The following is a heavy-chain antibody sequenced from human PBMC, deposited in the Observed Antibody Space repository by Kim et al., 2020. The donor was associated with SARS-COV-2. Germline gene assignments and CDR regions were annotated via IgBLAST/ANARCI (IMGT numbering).Heavy chain of an antibody. J-gene: IGHJ3*02. CDR1: GYTFTSYA. Sequence: ASVKVSCKASGYTFTSYAMNWVRQAPGQGLEWMGWINTNTGNPTYAQGFTGRFVFSLDTSVSTAYLQISSLKAEDTAVYYCARLGYCSSTSCYANDAFDIWGQGTMVTVSS. D-gene: IGHD2-2*01. CDR2: INTNTGNP. CDR3: ARLGYCSSTSCYANDAFDI. V-gene: IGHV7-4-1*02.